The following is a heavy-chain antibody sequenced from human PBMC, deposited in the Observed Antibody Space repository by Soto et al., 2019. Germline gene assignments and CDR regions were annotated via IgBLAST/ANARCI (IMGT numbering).Heavy chain of an antibody. D-gene: IGHD2-15*01. CDR1: GYTFTRYA. CDR3: ARGPGGPDGPGDY. V-gene: IGHV1-3*01. Sequence: QVQLVQSGAEVKKPGASVKVSCKASGYTFTRYAMQWVRQAPGQRLEWMGWINAGNGNTKYSQKFQGRVTITRDTSASRAYRELSSLRSEDTAVYYCARGPGGPDGPGDYWGQGTLVTVSS. CDR2: INAGNGNT. J-gene: IGHJ4*02.